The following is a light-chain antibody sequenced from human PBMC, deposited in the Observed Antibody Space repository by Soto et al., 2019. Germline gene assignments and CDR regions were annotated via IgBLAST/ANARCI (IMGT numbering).Light chain of an antibody. CDR2: GAS. Sequence: EIVLTQSPGTLSLAPGERATLSCRASQSVSSSYLAWYQQKPGQAPRLLIYGASSRATGIPDRFSGSGSGRDFTLTISTLEPEDIAVYYCQQYGSSPLTFGGGTKVDIK. CDR3: QQYGSSPLT. CDR1: QSVSSSY. J-gene: IGKJ4*01. V-gene: IGKV3-20*01.